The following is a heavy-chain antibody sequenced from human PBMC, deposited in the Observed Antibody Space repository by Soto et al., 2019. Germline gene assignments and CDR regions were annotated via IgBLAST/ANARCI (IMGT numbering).Heavy chain of an antibody. CDR2: IIPIFGTT. J-gene: IGHJ5*02. CDR3: ARDRTDSGYYTNWLDP. D-gene: IGHD3-22*01. V-gene: IGHV1-69*06. CDR1: GGTFGSDA. Sequence: SVKVSCKASGGTFGSDAITCVRQAPGQGLEWVGRIIPIFGTTNYAQNLQGRVTISADKSTLTSYMELHSLTSDDTALYYCARDRTDSGYYTNWLDPWGQGTQVTVSS.